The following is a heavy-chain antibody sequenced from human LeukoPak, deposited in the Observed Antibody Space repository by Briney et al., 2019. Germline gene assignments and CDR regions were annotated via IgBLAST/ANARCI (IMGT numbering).Heavy chain of an antibody. J-gene: IGHJ6*03. D-gene: IGHD3-3*01. CDR3: ARAVTIFGVVISYYYYYYMDV. CDR2: IKHSGST. CDR1: GGSFSGYY. Sequence: PSETLSLTCAVYGGSFSGYYWSWIRQPPGKGLEWIGEIKHSGSTNYNPSLKSRVTISVDTSKNQFSLKLSSVTAADTAVYYCARAVTIFGVVISYYYYYYMDVWGKGTTVTVSS. V-gene: IGHV4-34*01.